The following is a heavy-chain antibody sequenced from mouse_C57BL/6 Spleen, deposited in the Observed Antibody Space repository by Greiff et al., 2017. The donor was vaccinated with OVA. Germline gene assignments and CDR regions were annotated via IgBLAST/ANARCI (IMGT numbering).Heavy chain of an antibody. Sequence: QVQLQQPGAELVKPGASVKLSCKASGYTFTSYWMHWVKQRPGQGLEWIGMIHPNSGSTNYNEKFKSKATLTVDKSSSTAYMQLSSLTSEDSAVYYCVREGSTEGLFAYWGQGTLVTVSA. CDR2: IHPNSGST. CDR3: VREGSTEGLFAY. D-gene: IGHD1-1*01. J-gene: IGHJ3*01. CDR1: GYTFTSYW. V-gene: IGHV1-64*01.